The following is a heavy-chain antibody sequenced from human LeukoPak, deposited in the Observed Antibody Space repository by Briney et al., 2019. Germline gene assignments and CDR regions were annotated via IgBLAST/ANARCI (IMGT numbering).Heavy chain of an antibody. CDR1: GYTFTSYG. Sequence: ASVTVSCKASGYTFTSYGISWVRQAPGQGLEWMGWISAYNGNTNYAQKFQGRVTMTRDTSTSTVYMELSSLRSEDTAVYYCANDRDGYNLDYWGQGTLVTVSS. D-gene: IGHD5-24*01. CDR2: ISAYNGNT. V-gene: IGHV1-18*01. CDR3: ANDRDGYNLDY. J-gene: IGHJ4*02.